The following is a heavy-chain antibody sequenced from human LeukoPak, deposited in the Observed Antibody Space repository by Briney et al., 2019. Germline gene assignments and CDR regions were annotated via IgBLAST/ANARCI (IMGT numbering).Heavy chain of an antibody. CDR2: IKQDGSEK. D-gene: IGHD3-10*01. Sequence: GGSLRLSCAASGFTFSSYWMSWVRQAPGKGLEWVANIKQDGSEKYYVDSVKGRFTISRDNAKNTLYLQMNSLRAEDTALYYCAKGVRITMVRGAFDISGQGTMVTVSS. CDR3: AKGVRITMVRGAFDI. J-gene: IGHJ3*02. CDR1: GFTFSSYW. V-gene: IGHV3-7*03.